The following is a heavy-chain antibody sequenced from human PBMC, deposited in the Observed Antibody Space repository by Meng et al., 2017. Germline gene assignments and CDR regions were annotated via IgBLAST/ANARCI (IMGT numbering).Heavy chain of an antibody. Sequence: QGQRVGAGGGVVQPGKSLRLSCAASGFTFISYGMHWVRQATGKGLEWVAVIWYDGSNKYYADSVKGRFTISRDNSKNTLYLQMNSLRAEDTAVYYCARGLSTTYWYFDLWGRGTLVTVSS. D-gene: IGHD2/OR15-2a*01. V-gene: IGHV3-33*08. J-gene: IGHJ2*01. CDR2: IWYDGSNK. CDR1: GFTFISYG. CDR3: ARGLSTTYWYFDL.